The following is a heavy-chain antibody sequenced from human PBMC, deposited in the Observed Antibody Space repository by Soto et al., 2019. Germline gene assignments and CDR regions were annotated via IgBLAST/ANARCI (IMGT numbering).Heavy chain of an antibody. CDR1: GESFSAYY. CDR3: ARGCSSCLIGFDV. CDR2: IFHSGSA. Sequence: PSETLSLTCAVYGESFSAYYWTWIRQPPGKGLEWIGEIFHSGSATYNPSLKGRVNISLDKSKNHFSLNLDSVTAADTAVYFCARGCSSCLIGFDVWGPGTMVTVSS. D-gene: IGHD2-15*01. V-gene: IGHV4-34*01. J-gene: IGHJ3*01.